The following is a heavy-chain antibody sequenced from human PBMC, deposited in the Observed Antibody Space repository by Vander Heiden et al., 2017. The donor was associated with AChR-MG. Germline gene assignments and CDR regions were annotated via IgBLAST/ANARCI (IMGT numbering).Heavy chain of an antibody. Sequence: EVQLVESGGGLVQPGGSLRLSCAAPKLPFSASGMPGVRQAPGKGLEWVANIKEDGSEKYYVDSVKGRFTVSRDNAKNSLYLQMNSLRAEDTAVYYCAKDSETYYGPRGRYYYYMDVWGKGTTVTVSS. CDR1: KLPFSASG. V-gene: IGHV3-7*01. J-gene: IGHJ6*03. CDR3: AKDSETYYGPRGRYYYYMDV. D-gene: IGHD3-10*01. CDR2: IKEDGSEK.